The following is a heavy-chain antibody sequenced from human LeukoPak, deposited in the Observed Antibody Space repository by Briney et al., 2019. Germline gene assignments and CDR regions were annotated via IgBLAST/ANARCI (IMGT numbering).Heavy chain of an antibody. V-gene: IGHV5-51*01. CDR1: GYSFTNYW. CDR3: ARLVGSGWYQYDY. D-gene: IGHD6-19*01. CDR2: IYPGDSDT. Sequence: GESLKIFCRGSGYSFTNYWIGWVRQMPGKGLEWMGIIYPGDSDTRYRPSFQGQVTISADKSISTAYLQWSSLKASDTAMYYCARLVGSGWYQYDYWGQGTLVTVSS. J-gene: IGHJ4*02.